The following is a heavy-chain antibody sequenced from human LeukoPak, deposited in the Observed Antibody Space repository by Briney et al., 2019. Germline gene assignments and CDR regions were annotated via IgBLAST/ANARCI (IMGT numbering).Heavy chain of an antibody. D-gene: IGHD1-26*01. CDR2: ISSSGSTI. CDR1: GFTFSSYE. J-gene: IGHJ4*02. CDR3: ARGREPKGYYFDY. V-gene: IGHV3-48*03. Sequence: PGGSLRLSCAASGFTFSSYEMNWVRQAPGKGLEWVSYISSSGSTIYYADSVKGRFTISRDNAKNSLYLQMNSLRAEDTAVYYCARGREPKGYYFDYWGQGTLVTVSS.